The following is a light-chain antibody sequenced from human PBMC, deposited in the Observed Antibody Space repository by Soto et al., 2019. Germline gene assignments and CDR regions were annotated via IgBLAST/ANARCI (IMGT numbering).Light chain of an antibody. CDR3: HQYNTYWT. CDR1: QTISSW. J-gene: IGKJ1*01. CDR2: DAS. V-gene: IGKV1-5*01. Sequence: DTQMSQSPSTVSGPVGDRVTITCRASQTISSWLAWYQQKPGKAPKLLIYDASSLESGVPSRFSGSGSGTEFTLTISSLQPDDFATYYCHQYNTYWTFGQGTKVDIK.